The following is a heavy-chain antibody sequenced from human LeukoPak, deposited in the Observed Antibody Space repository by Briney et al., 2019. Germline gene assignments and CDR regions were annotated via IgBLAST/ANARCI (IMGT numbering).Heavy chain of an antibody. CDR3: ASLDYDSSGYYI. Sequence: SVKVSCKASGGTFSSYAISWVRQAPGQGLEWMGGIIPIFGTANYAQKFQGRVTITADESTSTAYMELSSLRSDDTAVYYCASLDYDSSGYYIWGQGTLVTVSS. CDR1: GGTFSSYA. V-gene: IGHV1-69*01. CDR2: IIPIFGTA. D-gene: IGHD3-22*01. J-gene: IGHJ4*02.